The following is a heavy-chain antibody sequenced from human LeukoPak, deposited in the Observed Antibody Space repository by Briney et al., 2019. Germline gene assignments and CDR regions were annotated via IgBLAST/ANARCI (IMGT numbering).Heavy chain of an antibody. J-gene: IGHJ4*02. CDR1: GITFEDYG. CDR2: INWNGGST. CDR3: ARDSPGSGFDY. V-gene: IGHV3-20*04. D-gene: IGHD3-10*01. Sequence: GGSLRLSCAASGITFEDYGMSWVLQAPGKGLEWVSAINWNGGSTGYADSVKGRFTISRDNAKNSLYLQMNSLRAEDTAVYYCARDSPGSGFDYWGQGTLVTVSS.